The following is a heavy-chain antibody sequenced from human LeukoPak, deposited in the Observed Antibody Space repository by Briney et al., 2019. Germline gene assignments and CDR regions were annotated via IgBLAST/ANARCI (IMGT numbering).Heavy chain of an antibody. CDR2: INPSGGST. V-gene: IGHV1-46*01. Sequence: AASVKVSCKASGYTFTSYYMHWVRQAPGQGLEWMGIINPSGGSTSYAQKFQGRVTMTRDTSISTAYMELSRLRSDDTAVYYCARAEEGATEYWGQGTLVTVSS. J-gene: IGHJ4*02. D-gene: IGHD1-26*01. CDR1: GYTFTSYY. CDR3: ARAEEGATEY.